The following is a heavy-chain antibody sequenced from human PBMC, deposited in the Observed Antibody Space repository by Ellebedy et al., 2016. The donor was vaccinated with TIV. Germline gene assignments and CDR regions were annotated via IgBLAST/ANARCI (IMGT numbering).Heavy chain of an antibody. D-gene: IGHD2-15*01. CDR3: AREGIRGGPFDY. CDR2: ISYDGSNK. CDR1: GFTFSSYA. Sequence: PGGSLRLSCAASGFTFSSYAMHWVRQAPGKGLEWVAVISYDGSNKYYADSVKGRFTISRDNSKNTLYLQMNSLRAEDTAVYYCAREGIRGGPFDYWGQGTLVTVSS. J-gene: IGHJ4*02. V-gene: IGHV3-30-3*01.